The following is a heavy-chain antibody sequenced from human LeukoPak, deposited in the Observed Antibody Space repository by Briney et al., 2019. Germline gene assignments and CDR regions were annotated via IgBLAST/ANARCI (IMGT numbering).Heavy chain of an antibody. D-gene: IGHD6-13*01. J-gene: IGHJ4*02. CDR2: IYSGGST. V-gene: IGHV3-53*01. CDR1: GFTVSSNY. Sequence: GGSLRLSCAASGFTVSSNYMSWVRQAPGKGLEWVSVIYSGGSTYYADSVKGRFTISRDNSKNTLYLQMNSLRAEDTAVYYCASTDSSSLTFDYWGQGTLVTVSS. CDR3: ASTDSSSLTFDY.